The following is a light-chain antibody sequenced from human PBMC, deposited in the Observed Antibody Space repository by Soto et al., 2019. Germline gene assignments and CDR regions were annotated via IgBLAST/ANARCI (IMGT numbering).Light chain of an antibody. Sequence: DIQMTQSPSSLSASVGDRVIITCRASQRISSYLNWYQQKPGKAPKLLIYAASSLQSGVPSRFSGSGSGTDFTLTISSLQVEDFATYYCQQSYSTPITFGQGTRLEI. V-gene: IGKV1-39*01. J-gene: IGKJ5*01. CDR3: QQSYSTPIT. CDR2: AAS. CDR1: QRISSY.